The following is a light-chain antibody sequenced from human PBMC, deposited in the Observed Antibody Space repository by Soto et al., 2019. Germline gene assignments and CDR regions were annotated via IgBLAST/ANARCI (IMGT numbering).Light chain of an antibody. J-gene: IGKJ1*01. V-gene: IGKV1-5*01. CDR3: QQYDSYSSGP. Sequence: DIQMTQSPSTLSASVGDRVTITCRASQDINRWLAWYQQKPGKAPKILIYNADTLESGVPSRFSGSGYGTEFILTISSLQPDDFATYYCQQYDSYSSGPFGQGAKVDIK. CDR2: NAD. CDR1: QDINRW.